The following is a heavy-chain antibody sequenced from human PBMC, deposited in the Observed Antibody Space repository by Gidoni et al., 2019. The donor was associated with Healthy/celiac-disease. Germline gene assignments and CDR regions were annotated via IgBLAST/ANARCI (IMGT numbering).Heavy chain of an antibody. CDR2: INPNSGGT. CDR3: ARARSIFEWELLAWYFDL. CDR1: GYTFTGYY. Sequence: QVQLVQSGAEVKKPGASVKVSCKASGYTFTGYYMHWVRQAPGQGLEWMGRINPNSGGTNYAQKFQGRVTMTRDTSISTAYMELSRLRSDDTAVYYCARARSIFEWELLAWYFDLWGRGTLVTVSS. J-gene: IGHJ2*01. D-gene: IGHD1-26*01. V-gene: IGHV1-2*06.